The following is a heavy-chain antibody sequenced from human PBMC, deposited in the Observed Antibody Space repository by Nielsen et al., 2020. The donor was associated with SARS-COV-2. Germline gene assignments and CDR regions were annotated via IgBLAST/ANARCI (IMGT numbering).Heavy chain of an antibody. CDR1: GGSISSYY. J-gene: IGHJ6*02. CDR2: IYYSGGT. Sequence: SETLSLTCTVSGGSISSYYWSWIRQPPGKGLEWIGYIYYSGGTNYNPSLKSRVTISVDTSKNQFSLKLSSVTAADTAVYYCARQQTSHSTYYYYGMDVWGQGTTVTVSS. V-gene: IGHV4-59*08. CDR3: ARQQTSHSTYYYYGMDV.